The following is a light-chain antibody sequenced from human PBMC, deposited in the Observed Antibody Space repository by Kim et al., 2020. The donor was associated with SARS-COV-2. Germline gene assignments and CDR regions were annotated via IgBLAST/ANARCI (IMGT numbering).Light chain of an antibody. CDR3: QTWGTGIRV. V-gene: IGLV4-69*01. CDR1: SGHSSYA. CDR2: LNSDGSH. J-gene: IGLJ1*01. Sequence: QLVLTQSPSASASLGASVKLTCTLISGHSSYAIAWHQQQPEKGPRYLMKLNSDGSHSKGDGIPDRFSGSSSGAERYLTISSLQSEDEADYYCQTWGTGIRVFGTGTKVTVL.